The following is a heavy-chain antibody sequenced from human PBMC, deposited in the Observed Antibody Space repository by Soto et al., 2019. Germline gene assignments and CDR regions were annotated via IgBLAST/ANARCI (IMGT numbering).Heavy chain of an antibody. V-gene: IGHV1-3*01. CDR3: AREGSYRSGWYLYDY. Sequence: ASVKISCKASGYTFTSYAMHWMRQAPGQRLEWMGWINAGNGNTKYSQKFQGRVTITRDTSASTAYMELSSLRSEDTAAYYCAREGSYRSGWYLYDYWGQGALVSVSS. CDR1: GYTFTSYA. J-gene: IGHJ4*02. D-gene: IGHD6-19*01. CDR2: INAGNGNT.